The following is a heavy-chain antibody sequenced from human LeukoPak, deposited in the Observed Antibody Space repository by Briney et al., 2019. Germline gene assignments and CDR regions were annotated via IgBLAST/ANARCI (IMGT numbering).Heavy chain of an antibody. D-gene: IGHD2-2*02. CDR3: ARETPSIYFDY. J-gene: IGHJ4*02. Sequence: PGRSLRLSCAASGFTFDDYAMHWVRQAPGKGLEWVSGINWSSGSIGYADSVKGRFTISRDNAKNSLYLQMNSLRTEDTALYYCARETPSIYFDYWGQGTLVTVSS. CDR2: INWSSGSI. CDR1: GFTFDDYA. V-gene: IGHV3-9*01.